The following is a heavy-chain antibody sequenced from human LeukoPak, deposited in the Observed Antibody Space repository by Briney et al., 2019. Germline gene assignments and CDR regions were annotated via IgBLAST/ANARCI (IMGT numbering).Heavy chain of an antibody. J-gene: IGHJ4*02. D-gene: IGHD4-17*01. CDR3: ARDLGFYGDYYFDY. Sequence: PSETLSLTCTLPGGSISSYYWSWIRHPPRKGLEWIGYIYYSGSTNYNPSLKSRVTISVDTSKNQFSLKLSSVTAADTAVYYCARDLGFYGDYYFDYWGQGTLVTVSS. V-gene: IGHV4-59*01. CDR1: GGSISSYY. CDR2: IYYSGST.